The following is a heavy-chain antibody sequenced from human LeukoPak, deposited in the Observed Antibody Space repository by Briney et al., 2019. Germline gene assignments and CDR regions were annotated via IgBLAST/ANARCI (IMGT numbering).Heavy chain of an antibody. D-gene: IGHD1-7*01. CDR1: GFTFSSYS. V-gene: IGHV3-48*01. J-gene: IGHJ4*02. Sequence: GGSLRLSCAASGFTFSSYSVSWVRQAPGKGLEWVSHISSSSSAIDYADSVKGRFTISRDNAKNALYLQMNSLRAEDTAVYYCGREIPGGTTSLDCWGQGTVVTVSS. CDR2: ISSSSSAI. CDR3: GREIPGGTTSLDC.